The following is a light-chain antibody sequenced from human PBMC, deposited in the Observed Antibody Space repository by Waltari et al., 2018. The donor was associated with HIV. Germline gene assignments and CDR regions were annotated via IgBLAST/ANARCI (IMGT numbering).Light chain of an antibody. CDR2: HDN. J-gene: IGLJ1*01. Sequence: SYDLVQPPSVSVSPGQTASITCSGDKLGIKYACWYQQKPGQSPVLVIYHDNMRPAGIPERFAVSKSGNTATLTISGTQAMDEADYYCQTWDGSTYVFGTGTKVTVL. V-gene: IGLV3-1*01. CDR1: KLGIKY. CDR3: QTWDGSTYV.